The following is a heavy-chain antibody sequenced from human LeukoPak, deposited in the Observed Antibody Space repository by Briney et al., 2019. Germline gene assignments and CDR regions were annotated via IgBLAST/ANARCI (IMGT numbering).Heavy chain of an antibody. CDR3: ARDSYYDSSGYYDLDY. V-gene: IGHV3-21*01. CDR1: GFTFSSYS. CDR2: ISSSSSYI. Sequence: GGSLRLSCAASGFTFSSYSVNWVRQAPGKGLEWVSSISSSSSYIYYADSVKGRFTISRDNAKNSLYLQMNSLRAEDTAVYYCARDSYYDSSGYYDLDYWGQGTLVTVSS. D-gene: IGHD3-22*01. J-gene: IGHJ4*02.